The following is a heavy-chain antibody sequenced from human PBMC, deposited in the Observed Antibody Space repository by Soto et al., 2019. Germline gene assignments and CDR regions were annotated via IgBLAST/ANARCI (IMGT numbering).Heavy chain of an antibody. CDR3: ARDDGYCSSTSCRNNYGMDV. CDR2: ISSSSSTI. Sequence: GGSLRLSCAASGFTFSSYAMHWVRQAPGKGLEWVSYISSSSSTIYYADSVKGRFTISRDNAKNSLYLQMNSLRDEDTAVYYCARDDGYCSSTSCRNNYGMDVWGQGTTVTVSS. J-gene: IGHJ6*02. V-gene: IGHV3-48*02. D-gene: IGHD2-2*01. CDR1: GFTFSSYA.